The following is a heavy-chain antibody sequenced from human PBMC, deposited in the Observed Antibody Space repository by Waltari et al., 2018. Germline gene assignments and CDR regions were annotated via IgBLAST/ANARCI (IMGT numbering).Heavy chain of an antibody. D-gene: IGHD4-17*01. Sequence: DVQLVESGGGLVQPGRSLRLSCAASGFTFDDYAMPWVRQAPGKGLEWVSGISWNSGSIGYADSVKGRFTISRDNAKNSLYLQMNSLRAEDMALNYCAKVRDYGDYPGAFDIWGQGTMVTVSS. CDR3: AKVRDYGDYPGAFDI. V-gene: IGHV3-9*03. CDR2: ISWNSGSI. CDR1: GFTFDDYA. J-gene: IGHJ3*02.